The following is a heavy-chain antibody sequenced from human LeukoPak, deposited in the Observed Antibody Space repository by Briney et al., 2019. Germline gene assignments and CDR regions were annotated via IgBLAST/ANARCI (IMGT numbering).Heavy chain of an antibody. CDR2: IYTSGST. Sequence: SETLSLTCSVSGGSISSGSDYWSWICQPAGKGVEWIGRIYTSGSTNYNASLKSRVTILADTSKNQPSLKLSSVTAADTAVYYCAREGGSYYGYYYYMDVWGQGTTVTISS. V-gene: IGHV4-61*02. CDR1: GGSISSGSDY. D-gene: IGHD1-26*01. CDR3: AREGGSYYGYYYYMDV. J-gene: IGHJ6*03.